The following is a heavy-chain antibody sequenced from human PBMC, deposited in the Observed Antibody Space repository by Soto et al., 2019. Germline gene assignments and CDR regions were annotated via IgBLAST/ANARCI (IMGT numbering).Heavy chain of an antibody. V-gene: IGHV3-48*01. CDR3: TKDVGVSPDDY. CDR1: GFTFSSQT. CDR2: ISSSSGNI. Sequence: EVQLVESGGGLVQPGGSLRLSCAASGFTFSSQTMNWVRQAPGKGLEWLSYISSSSGNIYYADSVKGRFTISRDNAKNSLYLQVNSLRAEDTAVYYRTKDVGVSPDDYWGQGTLVTVSS. J-gene: IGHJ4*02.